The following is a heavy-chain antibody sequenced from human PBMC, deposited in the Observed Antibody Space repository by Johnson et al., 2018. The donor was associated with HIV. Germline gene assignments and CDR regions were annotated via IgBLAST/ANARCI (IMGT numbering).Heavy chain of an antibody. J-gene: IGHJ3*02. CDR3: AKDMRYNWGSPYDI. Sequence: VQLVESGGGVVQPGRSLRLSCAASGFTFSSYGMHWVRQAPGKGLGWVAVISYSGSNKYYADSAKGRFTISRDNSKNTLYLQMSSLRAEDTAVYYCAKDMRYNWGSPYDIWGHGTMVTVSS. D-gene: IGHD1-20*01. CDR1: GFTFSSYG. CDR2: ISYSGSNK. V-gene: IGHV3-30*19.